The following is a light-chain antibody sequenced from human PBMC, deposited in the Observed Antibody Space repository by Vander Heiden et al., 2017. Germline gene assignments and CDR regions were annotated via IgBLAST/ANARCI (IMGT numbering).Light chain of an antibody. CDR1: QSVLYTSHNKNF. V-gene: IGKV4-1*01. CDR2: WAS. Sequence: DIVMTQSPDFLAVSLGERATINCKSSQSVLYTSHNKNFLAWYQHKPGQPPKLLFYWASTRESGVPDRFSGSGSGTDFTLTISSLQAEDVAVYYCQQYDTTPHTFGQGTKLGIK. CDR3: QQYDTTPHT. J-gene: IGKJ2*01.